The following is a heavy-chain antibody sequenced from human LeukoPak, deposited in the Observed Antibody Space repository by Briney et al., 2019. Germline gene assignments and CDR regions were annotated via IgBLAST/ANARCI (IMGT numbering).Heavy chain of an antibody. CDR2: TYYSRNT. CDR1: GGSIISYY. Sequence: PSETLSLTCTVSGGSIISYYWSWIRQPPGKGLEWIGYTYYSRNTNYNTSIQSRVTISVDTSKRQFSLKLSSVTAADTAIYYCARSRSPYYMDVWGKGTTVTVSS. V-gene: IGHV4-59*08. CDR3: ARSRSPYYMDV. J-gene: IGHJ6*03.